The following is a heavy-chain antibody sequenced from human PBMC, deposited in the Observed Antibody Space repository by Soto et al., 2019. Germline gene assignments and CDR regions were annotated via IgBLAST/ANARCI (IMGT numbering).Heavy chain of an antibody. J-gene: IGHJ4*02. CDR2: INPNSGGT. V-gene: IGHV1-2*02. CDR1: GYTFSDYY. Sequence: ASVNVSCKASGYTFSDYYMHWVRQAPGQGLEWMGWINPNSGGTNYAQKSQGRVTMTRDTSISTAYMELGGLSSVDTALYYCARDQVLYSSSSRLPPGPIDYWGQGTLVTVSS. D-gene: IGHD6-6*01. CDR3: ARDQVLYSSSSRLPPGPIDY.